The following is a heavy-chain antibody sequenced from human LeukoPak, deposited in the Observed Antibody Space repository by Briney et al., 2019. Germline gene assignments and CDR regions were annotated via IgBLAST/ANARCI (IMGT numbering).Heavy chain of an antibody. CDR1: GFTFSSYS. Sequence: GSLRLSCAASGFTFSSYSMNWVRQAPGKGLEWVSSISSSSYIYYADSVKGRFTISRDNAKNSLYLQMNSLRAEDTAVYYCARDSRWGAFDIWGQGTMVTVSS. V-gene: IGHV3-21*01. D-gene: IGHD2-2*01. CDR2: ISSSSYI. CDR3: ARDSRWGAFDI. J-gene: IGHJ3*02.